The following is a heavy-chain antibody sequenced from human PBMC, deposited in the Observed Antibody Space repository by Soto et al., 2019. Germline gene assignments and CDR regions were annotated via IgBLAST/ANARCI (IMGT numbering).Heavy chain of an antibody. Sequence: QVQLQESGPGLVKPSGTLSLTCAVSGDSVSSPYYWCWVRQPPGKGLEWIGEVFHTGTTSYNPSLRRRVTISMDKSINQFSLDVSSVTAADTAVYYCARSAGWYAVHSWGPGTLVIVSS. CDR1: GDSVSSPYY. CDR2: VFHTGTT. J-gene: IGHJ4*02. V-gene: IGHV4-4*02. D-gene: IGHD6-19*01. CDR3: ARSAGWYAVHS.